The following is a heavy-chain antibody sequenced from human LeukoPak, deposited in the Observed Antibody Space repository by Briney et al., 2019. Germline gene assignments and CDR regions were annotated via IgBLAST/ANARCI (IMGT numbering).Heavy chain of an antibody. V-gene: IGHV4-4*07. J-gene: IGHJ4*02. Sequence: SETLSLTCTVSGGSISSYYWSWIRQPAGKGLEWIGRIYTSGSTNYNPSLKSRVTMSVDTSKNQFSLKLSPVTAADTAVYYCARSTTYYYDSGNYYNVYYFDYWGQGTLVTASS. CDR1: GGSISSYY. D-gene: IGHD3-10*01. CDR2: IYTSGST. CDR3: ARSTTYYYDSGNYYNVYYFDY.